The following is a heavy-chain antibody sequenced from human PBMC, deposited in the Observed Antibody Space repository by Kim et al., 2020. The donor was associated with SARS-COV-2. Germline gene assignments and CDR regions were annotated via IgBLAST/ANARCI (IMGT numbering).Heavy chain of an antibody. Sequence: SVKGRFTISRYNSKSTLYLQMNSLRAEDMALYYCAKFTFGYCGGDCQFDYWGQGTLVTVSS. CDR3: AKFTFGYCGGDCQFDY. J-gene: IGHJ4*02. D-gene: IGHD2-21*02. V-gene: IGHV3-30*02.